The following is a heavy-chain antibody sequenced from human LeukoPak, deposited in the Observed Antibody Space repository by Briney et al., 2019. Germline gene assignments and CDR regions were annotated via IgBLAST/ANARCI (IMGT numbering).Heavy chain of an antibody. D-gene: IGHD2-2*01. V-gene: IGHV3-21*04. J-gene: IGHJ6*03. CDR3: ARGDSQLLWEEYYYYMDV. CDR2: ITRSSNFI. CDR1: GFTFSSFT. Sequence: GGSLRLSCAASGFTFSSFTMNWVRQAPGKGLEWVSSITRSSNFIYYADSVKGRFTISRDNAKNSLYLQMNSLRAEDTAVYYCARGDSQLLWEEYYYYMDVWGKGTTVTVSS.